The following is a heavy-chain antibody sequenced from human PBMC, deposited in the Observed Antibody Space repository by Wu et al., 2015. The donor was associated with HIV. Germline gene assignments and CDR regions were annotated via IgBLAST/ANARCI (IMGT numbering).Heavy chain of an antibody. Sequence: QVQLVQSGAEVKKPGASVKVSCKASGYTFTSYYMHWVRQAPGQGLEWMGIINPSGGSTSYAQKFQGRVTMTRDTSTSTVYMELSSLRSEDTAVYYCARSADSSVIELGYYYYGMDVWGQGTTVTVSS. J-gene: IGHJ6*02. CDR2: INPSGGST. V-gene: IGHV1-46*01. CDR3: ARSADSSVIELGYYYYGMDV. D-gene: IGHD3-22*01. CDR1: GYTFTSYY.